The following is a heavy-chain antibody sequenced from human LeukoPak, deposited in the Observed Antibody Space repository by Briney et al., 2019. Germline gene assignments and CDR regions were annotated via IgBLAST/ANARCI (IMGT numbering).Heavy chain of an antibody. D-gene: IGHD3-22*01. V-gene: IGHV3-30*03. CDR1: GFTFSSYE. CDR2: ISYDGSNK. CDR3: ATLPYYYDSSGSYYFDY. J-gene: IGHJ4*02. Sequence: GGSLRLSCVASGFTFSSYEMNWVRQAPGKGLEWVAVISYDGSNKYYADSVKGRFTISRDNSKNTLYLQMNSLRVEDTAVYYCATLPYYYDSSGSYYFDYWGQGTLVTVSS.